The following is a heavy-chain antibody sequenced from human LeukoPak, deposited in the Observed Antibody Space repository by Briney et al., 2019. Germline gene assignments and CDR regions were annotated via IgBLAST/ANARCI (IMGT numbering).Heavy chain of an antibody. CDR3: AKGSKAGKKEMYYYDSSGYYLMDY. CDR1: GFTFSSYA. V-gene: IGHV3-23*01. Sequence: GGSLRLSCAASGFTFSSYAMSWVRQAPGKGLEWVSAISGSGGSTYYADSVKGRFTISRDNSKNTLYLQMNSLRAEDTAVYYCAKGSKAGKKEMYYYDSSGYYLMDYWGQGTLVTVSS. J-gene: IGHJ4*02. D-gene: IGHD3-22*01. CDR2: ISGSGGST.